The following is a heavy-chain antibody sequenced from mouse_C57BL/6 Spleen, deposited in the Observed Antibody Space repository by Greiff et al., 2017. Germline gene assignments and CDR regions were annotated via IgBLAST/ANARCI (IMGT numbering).Heavy chain of an antibody. Sequence: EVNVVESGGGLVKPGGSLKLSCAASGFTFSSYAMSWVRQTPEKRLEWVATISDGGSYTDYPDNVKGRFTISRDNAKNNLYLQMSHLKSEDTAMYYCARVLTGTSAWFAYWGQGTLVTVSA. CDR3: ARVLTGTSAWFAY. V-gene: IGHV5-4*03. J-gene: IGHJ3*01. CDR1: GFTFSSYA. D-gene: IGHD4-1*01. CDR2: ISDGGSYT.